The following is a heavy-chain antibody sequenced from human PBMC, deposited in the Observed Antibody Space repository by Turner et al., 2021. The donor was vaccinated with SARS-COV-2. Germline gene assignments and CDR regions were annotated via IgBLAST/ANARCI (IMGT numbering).Heavy chain of an antibody. Sequence: QVQLVESGGGVVQPGSSLRLPCAASVLTFSSYGMHWVRQAPGKGLEWVAVIWYDGSNKYNADSVKGRFTISRDNSKNTLYLQMNSLRAEDTAVYYCATGSGSYYFSPTYYFDYWGQGTLVTVSS. D-gene: IGHD1-26*01. CDR1: VLTFSSYG. J-gene: IGHJ4*02. V-gene: IGHV3-33*01. CDR2: IWYDGSNK. CDR3: ATGSGSYYFSPTYYFDY.